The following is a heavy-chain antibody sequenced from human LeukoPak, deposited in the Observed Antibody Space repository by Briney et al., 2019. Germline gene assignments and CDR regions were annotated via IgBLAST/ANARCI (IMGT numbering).Heavy chain of an antibody. CDR3: ARGGDIVVVPAAINWFDP. J-gene: IGHJ5*02. V-gene: IGHV4-59*12. CDR1: GGSISSYY. Sequence: NSSETLSLTCTVSGGSISSYYWSWIRQPPGKGLEWIGYIYYSGSTNYNPSLKSRVTISVDTSKNQFSLKLSSVTAADTAFYFCARGGDIVVVPAAINWFDPWGQGTLVTVSS. D-gene: IGHD2-2*02. CDR2: IYYSGST.